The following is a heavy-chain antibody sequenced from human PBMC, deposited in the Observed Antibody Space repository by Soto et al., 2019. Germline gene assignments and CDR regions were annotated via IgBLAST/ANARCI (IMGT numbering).Heavy chain of an antibody. Sequence: GGSLRLSCAASGFTFSSYGMSWVRQAPGKGLEWVSGISGTGGSTYYADSVKGRFTISRDNSKNTLFLQMDSLRAEDTAVYYCARKSDCSVGSCPDYLAYRGQGTLVTVSS. CDR1: GFTFSSYG. CDR3: ARKSDCSVGSCPDYLAY. V-gene: IGHV3-23*01. CDR2: ISGTGGST. J-gene: IGHJ4*02. D-gene: IGHD2-15*01.